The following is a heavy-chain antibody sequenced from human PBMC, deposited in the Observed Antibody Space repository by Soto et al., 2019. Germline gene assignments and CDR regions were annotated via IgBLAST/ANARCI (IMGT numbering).Heavy chain of an antibody. CDR3: AREADYLNWFDP. V-gene: IGHV3-48*01. Sequence: EVQLVESGGGLVQPGGSLRLSCAASGFTFSSYSMNWVRQAPGKGLEWVSYISSSSSTIYYADSVKGRFTISRDNAKNSLYLQMNRLRAEDTPVYYCAREADYLNWFDPWGQGTLVTVSS. D-gene: IGHD4-17*01. CDR1: GFTFSSYS. J-gene: IGHJ5*02. CDR2: ISSSSSTI.